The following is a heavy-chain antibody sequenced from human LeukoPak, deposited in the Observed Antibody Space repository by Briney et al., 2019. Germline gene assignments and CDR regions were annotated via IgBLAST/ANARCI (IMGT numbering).Heavy chain of an antibody. V-gene: IGHV4-4*07. Sequence: PSETLSLTCTVSGGSISSYYWSWIRQPAGKGLEWIGRIYTSGSANYNPSLKSRVTISVDKSKNQVSLKLSSVTAADTAVYYCASNSLYCSSTSCYALGYWGQGTLVTVSS. D-gene: IGHD2-2*01. J-gene: IGHJ4*02. CDR1: GGSISSYY. CDR3: ASNSLYCSSTSCYALGY. CDR2: IYTSGSA.